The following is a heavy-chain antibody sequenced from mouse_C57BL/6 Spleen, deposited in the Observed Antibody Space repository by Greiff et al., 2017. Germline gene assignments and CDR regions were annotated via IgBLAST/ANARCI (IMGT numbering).Heavy chain of an antibody. Sequence: VQLQQSGAELVRPGTSVKVSCKASGYAFTNYLIEWVKQRPGQGLEWIGVINPGSGGTNYNEKFKGKATLTADKSSSTAYMQLSSLTSEDSAVYVCARRRDYGDFGYWGQGTTLTVSS. CDR3: ARRRDYGDFGY. J-gene: IGHJ2*01. V-gene: IGHV1-54*01. CDR2: INPGSGGT. CDR1: GYAFTNYL. D-gene: IGHD1-1*01.